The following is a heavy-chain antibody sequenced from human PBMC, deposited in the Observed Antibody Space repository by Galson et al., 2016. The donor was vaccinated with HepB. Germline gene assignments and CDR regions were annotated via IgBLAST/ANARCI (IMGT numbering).Heavy chain of an antibody. D-gene: IGHD3-16*01. J-gene: IGHJ4*02. CDR2: ITRSGDAT. V-gene: IGHV3-23*01. Sequence: SLRLSCAASGFSFSNSGMSWVRQAPGRGLEWVSGITRSGDATLYADFVKGRFTISRDNSKNTLYLYMNNLTAGDTAIYYCGKRGGFDYWGQGALVTVSS. CDR3: GKRGGFDY. CDR1: GFSFSNSG.